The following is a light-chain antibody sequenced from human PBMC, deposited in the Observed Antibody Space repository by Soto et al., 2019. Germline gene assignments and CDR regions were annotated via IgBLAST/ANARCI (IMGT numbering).Light chain of an antibody. V-gene: IGKV3-20*01. CDR3: QQYGSSPPSVT. J-gene: IGKJ5*01. Sequence: IVWTNSPCTLALSPGERGTLSCSASQSVSSAYLAWYQQKRGQAPRLLIYGASNRATGIPDRFSGSGSGTDFTLTISRLEPEDFAVYYCQQYGSSPPSVTFGQGTRLEIK. CDR1: QSVSSAY. CDR2: GAS.